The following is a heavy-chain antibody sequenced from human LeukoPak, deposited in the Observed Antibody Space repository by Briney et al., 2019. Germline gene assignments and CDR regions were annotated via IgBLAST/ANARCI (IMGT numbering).Heavy chain of an antibody. CDR3: ARDPRQELWTPVFDY. D-gene: IGHD2-21*01. CDR2: IYYSGST. V-gene: IGHV4-59*01. Sequence: SETLSLTCTVSGGSINSYYWSWIRQPPGKGLEWIGYIYYSGSTNYNPSLKSRVTISVDTSKNQFSLKLSSVTAADTAVYYCARDPRQELWTPVFDYWGQGTLVTVSS. CDR1: GGSINSYY. J-gene: IGHJ4*02.